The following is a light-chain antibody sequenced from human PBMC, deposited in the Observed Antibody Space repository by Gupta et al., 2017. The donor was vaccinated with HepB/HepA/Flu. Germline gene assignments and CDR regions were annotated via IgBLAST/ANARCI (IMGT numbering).Light chain of an antibody. CDR2: QDR. CDR3: QAWASSTVV. J-gene: IGLJ2*01. Sequence: SYELTQPPSVSVSPGQTASITCSGDKLGDKYASWYQQKPGQSPVLVIYQDRKRPSGIPERFSGSNSGNTATLTISGTQAMDEADYSCQAWASSTVVFGGGTNLTVL. CDR1: KLGDKY. V-gene: IGLV3-1*01.